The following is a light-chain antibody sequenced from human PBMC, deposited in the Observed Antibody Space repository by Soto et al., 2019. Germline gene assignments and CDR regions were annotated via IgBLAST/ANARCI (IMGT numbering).Light chain of an antibody. J-gene: IGLJ2*01. CDR3: AAWDDSLSVVV. CDR1: SSNIGSNY. Sequence: QSVLTQPPSASGTPGQRVTISCSGSSSNIGSNYVYWYQQLPGTAPKLLIYRNNQRPSGGADRFSGSKSCASASLAISGLRSEDEADYYCAAWDDSLSVVVFGGGTKLTVL. V-gene: IGLV1-47*01. CDR2: RNN.